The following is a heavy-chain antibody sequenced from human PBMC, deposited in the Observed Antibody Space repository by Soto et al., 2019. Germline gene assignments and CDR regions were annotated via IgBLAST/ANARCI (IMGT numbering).Heavy chain of an antibody. Sequence: AAVKVSCKASGYTFSDYYIHWVRQAPGQALEWMGWINANSGGTNYAQKFEARVTMTRATSIGTAYMEVSRLTSDDTAVYYCARDDGQSRDIFDIWGQGTMVTVSS. CDR3: ARDDGQSRDIFDI. J-gene: IGHJ3*02. CDR2: INANSGGT. D-gene: IGHD2-21*02. CDR1: GYTFSDYY. V-gene: IGHV1-2*02.